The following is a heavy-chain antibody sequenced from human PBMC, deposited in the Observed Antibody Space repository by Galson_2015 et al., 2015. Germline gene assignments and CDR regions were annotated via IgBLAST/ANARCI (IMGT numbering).Heavy chain of an antibody. J-gene: IGHJ6*02. CDR1: GLTFTTYS. CDR2: ISSSSATI. Sequence: SLRLSCAASGLTFTTYSMNWVRQAPGKGLEWVSYISSSSATIYYADSVRGRFTISRDTAKNSLYLQMNSLRDEDTAVYYCARSVGGNYYYGMDVWGQGTLVTVSS. CDR3: ARSVGGNYYYGMDV. V-gene: IGHV3-48*02.